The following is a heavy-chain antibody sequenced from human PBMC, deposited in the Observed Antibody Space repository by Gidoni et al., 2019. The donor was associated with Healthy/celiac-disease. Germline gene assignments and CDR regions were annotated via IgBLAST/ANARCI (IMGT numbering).Heavy chain of an antibody. V-gene: IGHV3-23*01. CDR1: GFTFSRYA. CDR3: AKAWEWLVPGEVYFDY. D-gene: IGHD6-19*01. CDR2: SSGSGGST. J-gene: IGHJ4*02. Sequence: EVQLLESGGGLVQPGGSLRLSCSAFGFTFSRYAMSWVRQAPGKGLGWVSASSGSGGSTYYADSVKGRCTISRDNSKNTLYRQMNSLRAEDTAVYYCAKAWEWLVPGEVYFDYWVQGTLVTVSS.